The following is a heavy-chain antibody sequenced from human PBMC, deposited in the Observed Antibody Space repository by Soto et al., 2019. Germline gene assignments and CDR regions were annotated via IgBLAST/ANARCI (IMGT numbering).Heavy chain of an antibody. Sequence: SVKVSCKASGGTLSGYVISWVRQAPGQGLEWMGEIIPIFHTTNYAQRFQGRVTITADESTGTAHMELSSLRSEDTAVYYCARALYYSDRTSYYHLDYWGQGTLVTVSS. V-gene: IGHV1-69*13. J-gene: IGHJ4*02. D-gene: IGHD3-10*01. CDR3: ARALYYSDRTSYYHLDY. CDR1: GGTLSGYV. CDR2: IIPIFHTT.